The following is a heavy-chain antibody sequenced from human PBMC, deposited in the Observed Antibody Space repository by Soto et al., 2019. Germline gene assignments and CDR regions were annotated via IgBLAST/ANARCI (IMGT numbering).Heavy chain of an antibody. Sequence: QVQLVQSGAEVKRPXSSVKVSCKASGDTFNFYSINWVRQAPGLGLEWMGRVNPIVSMSNYAQKFQGRVTMTADKSTSTAYMELSSLRSEDTAIYYCASSYGSGYRAFDYWGQGARVTVSS. D-gene: IGHD3-10*01. CDR1: GDTFNFYS. CDR3: ASSYGSGYRAFDY. J-gene: IGHJ4*02. V-gene: IGHV1-69*02. CDR2: VNPIVSMS.